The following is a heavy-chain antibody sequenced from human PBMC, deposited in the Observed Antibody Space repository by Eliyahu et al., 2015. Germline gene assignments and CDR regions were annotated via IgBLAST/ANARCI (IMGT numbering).Heavy chain of an antibody. D-gene: IGHD6-13*01. CDR2: ISSGSYNI. Sequence: EVQLVESGGGLIQPGGSLRXSCAASGFXFSTYSMXWVRQAPGKGLGWVSXISSGSYNIYYADSVKGRFTISRDNAKNSLYLQMNSLRDEDTAVYYCARDLLEASAGGIRFSPDYYGMDVWGQGTTVTVSS. CDR1: GFXFSTYS. V-gene: IGHV3-48*02. CDR3: ARDLLEASAGGIRFSPDYYGMDV. J-gene: IGHJ6*02.